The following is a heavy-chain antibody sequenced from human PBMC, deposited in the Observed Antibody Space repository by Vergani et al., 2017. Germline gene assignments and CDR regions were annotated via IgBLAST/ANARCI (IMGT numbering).Heavy chain of an antibody. CDR3: ARGLRYKKAFDI. Sequence: QVQLQQWGAGLLKPSETLSLTSAVYGGSFGGYYWSWIRQPPGRGLECIGEINHSGSTNYNPYLKSRVTISVDTSKHQFSLKLSSVTAADTAVYYCARGLRYKKAFDIWGQGTMVTVSS. V-gene: IGHV4-34*01. CDR1: GGSFGGYY. J-gene: IGHJ3*02. CDR2: INHSGST. D-gene: IGHD1-14*01.